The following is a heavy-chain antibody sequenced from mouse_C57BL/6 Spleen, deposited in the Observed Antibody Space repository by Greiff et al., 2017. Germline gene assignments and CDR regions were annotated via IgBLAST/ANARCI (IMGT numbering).Heavy chain of an antibody. Sequence: VKLQQPGAELVMPGASVKLSCKASGYTFTSYWMHWVKQRPGQGLEWIGEIDPSDSYTNYNQKFKGKSTLTVDKSSSTAYMQLSSLTSEDSAVYYCARSTAQALYYYAMDYWGQGTSVTVSS. V-gene: IGHV1-69*01. CDR2: IDPSDSYT. J-gene: IGHJ4*01. CDR3: ARSTAQALYYYAMDY. D-gene: IGHD3-2*02. CDR1: GYTFTSYW.